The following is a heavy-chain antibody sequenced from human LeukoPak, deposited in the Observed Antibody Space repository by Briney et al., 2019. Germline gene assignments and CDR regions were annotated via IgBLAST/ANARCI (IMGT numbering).Heavy chain of an antibody. CDR3: ARHRYSSSWYPPVDHKKTYYFDY. CDR1: GGSISSSSYY. CDR2: IYYSGST. Sequence: SETLSLTCTVSGGSISSSSYYWGWIRQPPGKGLEWIGGIYYSGSTYYNPSLKSRVTISVDTSKNQFSLKLSSVTAADTAVYYCARHRYSSSWYPPVDHKKTYYFDYWGQGTLVTVSS. V-gene: IGHV4-39*01. D-gene: IGHD6-13*01. J-gene: IGHJ4*02.